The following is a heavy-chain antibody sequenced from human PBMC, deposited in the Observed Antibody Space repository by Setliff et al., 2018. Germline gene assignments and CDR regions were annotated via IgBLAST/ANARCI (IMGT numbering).Heavy chain of an antibody. CDR3: SRLVRYCTTTTCQSVPGAEV. D-gene: IGHD2-8*01. V-gene: IGHV1-18*01. CDR2: IGAYTGNT. CDR1: GYTLINYG. J-gene: IGHJ4*02. Sequence: ASLKVSCKASGYTLINYGISWVRQAPGQGLEWMGWIGAYTGNTNYAQKFQGRVTMTTDTSTSTAYMELRSLRSDDTAVYYCSRLVRYCTTTTCQSVPGAEVWGQGTLVTVSS.